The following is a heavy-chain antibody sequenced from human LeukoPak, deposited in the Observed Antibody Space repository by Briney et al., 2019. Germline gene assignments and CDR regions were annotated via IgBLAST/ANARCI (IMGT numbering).Heavy chain of an antibody. Sequence: GGSLRLSCAASGFTFSSYAMHWVRQAPGKGLEWVAVISYDGSNKYYADSVKGRFTISRDNSKNTLYLQMNSLRAEDTAVYYCARDPPRSDYWGQGTLVTVSS. CDR3: ARDPPRSDY. J-gene: IGHJ4*02. CDR2: ISYDGSNK. V-gene: IGHV3-30*04. CDR1: GFTFSSYA.